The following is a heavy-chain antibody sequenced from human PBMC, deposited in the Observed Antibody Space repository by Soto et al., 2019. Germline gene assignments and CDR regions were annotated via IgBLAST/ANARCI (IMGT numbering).Heavy chain of an antibody. Sequence: SVKVSCKASGFTFTSSAVQWVRQARGQRLEWIGWIVVGSGNTNYAQKLQERVTITRDMSTSTAYMELSSLRSEDTAVYYCAARLHLIGYCSGGSCPIGGMDSWGQGTTGSVSS. CDR3: AARLHLIGYCSGGSCPIGGMDS. V-gene: IGHV1-58*01. J-gene: IGHJ6*01. CDR2: IVVGSGNT. CDR1: GFTFTSSA. D-gene: IGHD2-15*01.